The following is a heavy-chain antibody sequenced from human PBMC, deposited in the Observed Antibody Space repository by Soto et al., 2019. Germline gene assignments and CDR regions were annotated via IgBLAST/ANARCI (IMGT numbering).Heavy chain of an antibody. V-gene: IGHV3-74*01. D-gene: IGHD3-10*01. CDR1: GFTFSSYW. J-gene: IGHJ6*02. Sequence: EVQLVESGGGLVQPGGSLRLSCAASGFTFSSYWMHWVRQAPGKGLVWVSRINSDGSSTSYADSVKGRFTISRDNDKNTLYLQMNSLRAEDTAVYYCARAAGGGSGSYRSYYYYSMDVWGQGTTVTVFS. CDR2: INSDGSST. CDR3: ARAAGGGSGSYRSYYYYSMDV.